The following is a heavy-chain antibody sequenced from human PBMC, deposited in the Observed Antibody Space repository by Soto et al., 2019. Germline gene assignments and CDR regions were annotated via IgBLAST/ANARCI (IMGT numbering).Heavy chain of an antibody. Sequence: SGPTLVNPTQTLTLTCSFSGFSLDTKGMSVGWIRQPPGKALEWLARIDWSGDKYYSTSLRTRLTVSTGTSKNQVDLTLTNVDPVDTATYYCARIWPDYDSVDNWFDPWGQGIVVTVSS. CDR2: IDWSGDK. D-gene: IGHD3-22*01. CDR1: GFSLDTKGMS. V-gene: IGHV2-70*11. CDR3: ARIWPDYDSVDNWFDP. J-gene: IGHJ5*02.